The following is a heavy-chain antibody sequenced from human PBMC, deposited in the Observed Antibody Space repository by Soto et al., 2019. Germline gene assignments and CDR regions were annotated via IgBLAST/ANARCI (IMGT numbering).Heavy chain of an antibody. CDR3: ASRDPGTSVDY. CDR1: GGSFTSNNW. D-gene: IGHD1-7*01. J-gene: IGHJ4*02. V-gene: IGHV4-4*02. Sequence: SETLSLTCAVSGGSFTSNNWWTWVRQPPGQGLEWVGEIYRTGSPNYNPSLKSRVTISLEKSENQFSLKVTSLTAADTAVYYCASRDPGTSVDYWGQGTLVTVSS. CDR2: IYRTGSP.